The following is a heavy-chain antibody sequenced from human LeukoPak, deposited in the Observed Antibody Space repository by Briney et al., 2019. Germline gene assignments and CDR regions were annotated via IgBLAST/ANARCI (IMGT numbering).Heavy chain of an antibody. Sequence: GGSLRLSCAASGLTFSSYSMNWVRQAPGKGLEWVSYISSSSNYINYADSVKGRFTISRDNAKNSLYLQMNSLRAEDMAVYYCARDRGSGWLHDAFDIWGHGTMVTVFS. CDR2: ISSSSNYI. J-gene: IGHJ3*02. D-gene: IGHD6-19*01. CDR1: GLTFSSYS. CDR3: ARDRGSGWLHDAFDI. V-gene: IGHV3-21*01.